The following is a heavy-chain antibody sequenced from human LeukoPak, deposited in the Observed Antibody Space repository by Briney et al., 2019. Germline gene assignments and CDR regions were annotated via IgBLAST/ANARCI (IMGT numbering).Heavy chain of an antibody. D-gene: IGHD3-9*01. V-gene: IGHV3-13*01. CDR1: GFTFSSYD. CDR3: ARCTLGWDILTGYFPPKDY. CDR2: IGTAGDT. Sequence: GGSLRLSCAASGFTFSSYDMHWVRQATGKGLEWVSAIGTAGDTYYPGSVKGRFTISRENAKNSLYLQMNSLRAGDTAVYYCARCTLGWDILTGYFPPKDYWGQGTLVTVSS. J-gene: IGHJ4*02.